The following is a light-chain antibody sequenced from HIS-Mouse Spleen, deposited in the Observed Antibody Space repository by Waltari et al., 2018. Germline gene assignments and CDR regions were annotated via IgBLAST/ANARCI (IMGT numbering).Light chain of an antibody. CDR2: DVS. CDR1: SSDVGGYNY. CDR3: CSYAGSYTYV. V-gene: IGLV2-11*01. J-gene: IGLJ1*01. Sequence: QSALTQPRSVSGSPGQSVTISCTGTSSDVGGYNYVSWSQQHPGKAPKLVIYDVSKRPPGVPDRFSGSKSGNTASLTISGLQADDEADYYCCSYAGSYTYVFGTGTKVTVL.